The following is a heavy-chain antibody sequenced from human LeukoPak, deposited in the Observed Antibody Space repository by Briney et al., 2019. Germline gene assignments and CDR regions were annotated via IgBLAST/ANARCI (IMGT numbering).Heavy chain of an antibody. Sequence: GGSLRLSCAASGFTVSNNYMSWVRQAPGKGLEWVSVIYSGGSTYYADSVKGRFTISRDSSKNTLYLQMSSLRAEDTAVYYCATSRGRGALDLWGQGTMVTVSS. CDR1: GFTVSNNY. CDR2: IYSGGST. V-gene: IGHV3-53*01. J-gene: IGHJ3*01. CDR3: ATSRGRGALDL.